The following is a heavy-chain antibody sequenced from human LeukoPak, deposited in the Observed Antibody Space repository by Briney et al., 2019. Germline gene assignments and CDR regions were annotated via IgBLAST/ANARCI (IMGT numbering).Heavy chain of an antibody. Sequence: PSETLSLTCTVSGYSISSGYYWGWIRQPPGEGLEWIGSIYYSGSTYYNPSLKSRVTISVDTSKNQFSLKLSSVTAADTAVYYCARHYGSGSYQDYFDYWGQGTLVTVSS. CDR1: GYSISSGYY. CDR3: ARHYGSGSYQDYFDY. CDR2: IYYSGST. J-gene: IGHJ4*02. D-gene: IGHD3-10*01. V-gene: IGHV4-38-2*02.